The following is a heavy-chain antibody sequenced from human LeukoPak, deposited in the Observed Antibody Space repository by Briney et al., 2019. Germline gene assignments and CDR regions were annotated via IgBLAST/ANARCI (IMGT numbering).Heavy chain of an antibody. Sequence: PSETLSLTCTVSGGSISSSSYYWGWIRQPPGKGLEWIGSIYYSGSTYYNPSLKSRVTISVDTSKNQFSLKLSSVTAADTAVYYCARDLRWLQQDWWFDPWGQGTLVTVSS. CDR2: IYYSGST. CDR3: ARDLRWLQQDWWFDP. V-gene: IGHV4-39*07. J-gene: IGHJ5*02. D-gene: IGHD5-24*01. CDR1: GGSISSSSYY.